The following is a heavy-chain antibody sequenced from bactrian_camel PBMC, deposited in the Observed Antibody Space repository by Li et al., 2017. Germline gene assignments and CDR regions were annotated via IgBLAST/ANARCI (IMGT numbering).Heavy chain of an antibody. Sequence: VQLVESGGGLVQPGGSLRLSCATSGATFRRACMGWFRQAPGKEREGVAPISSTGSLTSYAESVKGRFTISRDNAENTVYLQMSSLKPEDKAVYYCVRPVWRAVKRGNVADGGGMDYWGKGTQVTVS. D-gene: IGHD2*01. J-gene: IGHJ7*01. CDR2: ISSTGSLT. V-gene: IGHV3S40*01. CDR1: GATFRRAC.